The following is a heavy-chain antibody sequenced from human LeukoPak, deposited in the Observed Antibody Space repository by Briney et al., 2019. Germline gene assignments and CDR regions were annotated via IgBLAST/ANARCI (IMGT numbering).Heavy chain of an antibody. CDR1: GFTFNDYA. J-gene: IGHJ4*02. Sequence: PGGSLRLSCAASGFTFNDYAMYWVRQAPGKGLEWVALISYDGRNPCYADSVKGRFTISRDNSKNTLYLQMNSLRPEDTAVYYCAKVRWGGGDRPYYFDQWGQGTLVTVSS. D-gene: IGHD2-21*02. CDR2: ISYDGRNP. CDR3: AKVRWGGGDRPYYFDQ. V-gene: IGHV3-30*04.